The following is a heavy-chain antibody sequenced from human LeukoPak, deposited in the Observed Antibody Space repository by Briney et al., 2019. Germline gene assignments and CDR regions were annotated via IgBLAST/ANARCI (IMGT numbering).Heavy chain of an antibody. J-gene: IGHJ6*02. Sequence: ASVKVSCKASGGTFSSYAISWVRQAPGQGLEWMGRIIPILGIANYAQKFQGRVTITADKSTSTAYMGLSSLRSEDTAVYYCARVVRITILGVENYYCYYGMDVWGQGTTVTVSS. V-gene: IGHV1-69*04. CDR3: ARVVRITILGVENYYCYYGMDV. CDR1: GGTFSSYA. CDR2: IIPILGIA. D-gene: IGHD3-3*01.